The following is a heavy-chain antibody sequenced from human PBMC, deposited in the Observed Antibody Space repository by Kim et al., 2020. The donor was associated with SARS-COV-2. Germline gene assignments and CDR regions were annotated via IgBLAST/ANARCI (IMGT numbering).Heavy chain of an antibody. CDR2: ISGSGGST. J-gene: IGHJ4*02. V-gene: IGHV3-23*01. CDR3: ATSGPKLELRPLDY. CDR1: GFTFSSYA. Sequence: GGSLRLSCAASGFTFSSYAMSWVRQAPGKGLEWVSAISGSGGSTYYADSVKGRFTISRDNSKNTLYLQMNSLRAEDTAVYYCATSGPKLELRPLDYWGQGTLVTVSS. D-gene: IGHD1-7*01.